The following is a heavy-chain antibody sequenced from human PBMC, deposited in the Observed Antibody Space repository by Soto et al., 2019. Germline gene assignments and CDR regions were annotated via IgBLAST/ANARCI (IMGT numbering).Heavy chain of an antibody. CDR2: IYYSGST. V-gene: IGHV4-59*01. CDR3: ARVFVSTYYYGSGSLRDHWFDP. J-gene: IGHJ5*02. Sequence: PSETLSLTCTVSGGSISSYYWSWIRQPPGKGLEWIGHIYYSGSTNYNPSLKSRVTISVDTSKNQFSLKLSSVTAADTAVYYCARVFVSTYYYGSGSLRDHWFDPWGQGTLVTVSS. D-gene: IGHD3-10*01. CDR1: GGSISSYY.